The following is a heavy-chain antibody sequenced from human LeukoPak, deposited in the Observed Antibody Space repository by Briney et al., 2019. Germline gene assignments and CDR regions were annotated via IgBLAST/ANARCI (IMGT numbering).Heavy chain of an antibody. CDR1: AYTFTSYD. CDR2: MNPNSGNT. V-gene: IGHV1-8*01. Sequence: ASVTVSCKASAYTFTSYDSSWVRQATGQGLEWMGCMNPNSGNTGYAQKFQGRVTMTEDTSTDTAYMELSSLRSEDTAVYYCATMPLTTPGAFDIWGQGTMVTVSS. CDR3: ATMPLTTPGAFDI. D-gene: IGHD2-15*01. J-gene: IGHJ3*02.